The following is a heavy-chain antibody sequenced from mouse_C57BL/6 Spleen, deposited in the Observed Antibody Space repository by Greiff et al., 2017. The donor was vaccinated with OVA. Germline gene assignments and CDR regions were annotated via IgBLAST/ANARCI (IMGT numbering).Heavy chain of an antibody. Sequence: EVQLVESGGGLVQPKGSLKLSCAASGFSFNTYAMNWVRQAPGKGLEWVARIRSKSNNYATYYADSVKDRFTISRDDSESMLYLQMNNLKTEDTARYYCVRHNYDYDDRYYFDYWGQGTTLTVSS. CDR2: IRSKSNNYAT. CDR1: GFSFNTYA. D-gene: IGHD2-4*01. CDR3: VRHNYDYDDRYYFDY. J-gene: IGHJ2*01. V-gene: IGHV10-1*01.